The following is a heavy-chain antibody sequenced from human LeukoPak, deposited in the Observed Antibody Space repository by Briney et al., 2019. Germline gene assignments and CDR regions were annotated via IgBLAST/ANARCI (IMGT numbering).Heavy chain of an antibody. CDR1: GYTFTGFY. Sequence: ASVKVSCKPSGYTFTGFYIHWVRQAPGQGLQWMGWINPKNEATKYSQNFRGRVTMTRDTSIDTAYMELSSLTSDDTAIYYCARPTHRLTVTTAIDYWGQGTLVTVSS. CDR2: INPKNEAT. CDR3: ARPTHRLTVTTAIDY. J-gene: IGHJ4*02. V-gene: IGHV1-2*02. D-gene: IGHD4-17*01.